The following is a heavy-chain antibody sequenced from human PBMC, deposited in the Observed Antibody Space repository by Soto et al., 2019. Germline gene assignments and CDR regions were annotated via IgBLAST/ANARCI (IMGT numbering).Heavy chain of an antibody. J-gene: IGHJ6*02. CDR2: IYPGDSDT. CDR1: GYDFSTYW. CDR3: ARRGVAARPDYYGMDV. V-gene: IGHV5-51*01. Sequence: GESLKISCQASGYDFSTYWIGWVRQMPGKGLEWMGIIYPGDSDTRYSPSFQGQVTISADKSISTAYLQWSSLKASDTAMYYCARRGVAARPDYYGMDVWGQGTTVTVSS. D-gene: IGHD6-6*01.